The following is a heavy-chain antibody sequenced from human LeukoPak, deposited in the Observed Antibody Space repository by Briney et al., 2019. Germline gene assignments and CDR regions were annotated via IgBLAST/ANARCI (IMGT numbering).Heavy chain of an antibody. J-gene: IGHJ6*02. CDR3: ARRNSGSYYYYYGMDV. CDR2: IYYSGST. CDR1: GGSISSYY. V-gene: IGHV4-59*08. Sequence: SETLSLTCTVSGGSISSYYWSWIRQPPGKGLEWIGYIYYSGSTNYNPSLKSRVTISVDTSKNQFSLKLSSVTAADTAVYYCARRNSGSYYYYYGMDVWGQGTTVTVSS. D-gene: IGHD1-26*01.